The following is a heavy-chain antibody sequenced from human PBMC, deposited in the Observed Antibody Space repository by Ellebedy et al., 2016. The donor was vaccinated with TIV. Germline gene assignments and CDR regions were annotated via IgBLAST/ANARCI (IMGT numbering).Heavy chain of an antibody. CDR1: GFTFSNYN. CDR2: IRSTGIDK. J-gene: IGHJ4*02. Sequence: GESLKISCVASGFTFSNYNMNWVRQSPGKGLEWVSSIRSTGIDKYYAESVKGRFTISRDNAQNTLFLQMNSLRVEDTAVYYCARGWSTPDSWGQGTLVIVSS. CDR3: ARGWSTPDS. D-gene: IGHD2-15*01. V-gene: IGHV3-21*06.